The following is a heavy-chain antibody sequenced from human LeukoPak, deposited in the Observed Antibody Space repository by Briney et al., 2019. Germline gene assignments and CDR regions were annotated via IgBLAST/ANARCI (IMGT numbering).Heavy chain of an antibody. CDR1: GFTFSSYS. Sequence: GGSLRLSCAASGFTFSSYSMNWVRQAPGKGLEWVSVIYSGGSTYYADSVKGRFTISRDNSKNTLHLQMNSLRAEDTAVYYCARDQAGPGSRNWGQGTLVTVSS. D-gene: IGHD1-26*01. J-gene: IGHJ4*02. V-gene: IGHV3-53*01. CDR2: IYSGGST. CDR3: ARDQAGPGSRN.